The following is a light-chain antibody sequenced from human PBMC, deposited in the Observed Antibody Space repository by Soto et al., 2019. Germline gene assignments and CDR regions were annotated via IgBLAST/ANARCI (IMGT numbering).Light chain of an antibody. V-gene: IGKV3-20*01. J-gene: IGKJ2*01. CDR1: QSVISSY. Sequence: EIVLTQSPGTLSLSPGEGATLSCRASQSVISSYLAWYQQKPGQAPRLLIYGASSRATGIPDRFSGSGSGTDFTLTISRLEPEDFAVYYCQQYGSSLHTFGQGTKLEIK. CDR2: GAS. CDR3: QQYGSSLHT.